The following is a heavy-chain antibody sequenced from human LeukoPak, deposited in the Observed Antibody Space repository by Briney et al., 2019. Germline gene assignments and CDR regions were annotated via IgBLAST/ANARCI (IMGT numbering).Heavy chain of an antibody. CDR1: GGSFSGYY. J-gene: IGHJ4*02. V-gene: IGHV4-34*01. CDR3: ARRRLGYYFDY. D-gene: IGHD5-24*01. CDR2: INPRGST. Sequence: SETLSLTCGVYGGSFSGYYWSWIRQPPGKGLEWIGEINPRGSTNYNPSLKSRVTLSADTSKNQFSLTLNSVTAADTAVYYCARRRLGYYFDYWGQGTLVTVS.